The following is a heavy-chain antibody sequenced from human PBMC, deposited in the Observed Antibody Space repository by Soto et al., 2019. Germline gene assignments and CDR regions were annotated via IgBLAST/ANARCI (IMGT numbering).Heavy chain of an antibody. CDR1: GFTFSSYS. Sequence: GGSLRLSCAASGFTFSSYSMNWVRQPPGKGLEWVSFISSTSSYIYYADSGEGRFTISGDNAKNSLFLQMNSLRAEDTAVYYCARYCSGGSCYSAGLNYMDVWGKGTTVTVSS. CDR2: ISSTSSYI. J-gene: IGHJ6*03. CDR3: ARYCSGGSCYSAGLNYMDV. V-gene: IGHV3-21*01. D-gene: IGHD2-15*01.